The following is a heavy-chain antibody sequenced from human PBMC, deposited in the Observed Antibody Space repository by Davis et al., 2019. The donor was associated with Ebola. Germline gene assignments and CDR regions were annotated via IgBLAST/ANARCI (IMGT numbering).Heavy chain of an antibody. J-gene: IGHJ4*02. CDR3: ASPGIAAGAPRY. CDR2: INPSGGTT. Sequence: AASVKVFCNASGYTFNIYYMYWVRQAPGQGLEWMGIINPSGGTTSYAQKFQGRVTMTRDTSTSTVYMELISLRSEDTAVYYCASPGIAAGAPRYWGQGTLVTVSS. D-gene: IGHD6-13*01. CDR1: GYTFNIYY. V-gene: IGHV1-46*02.